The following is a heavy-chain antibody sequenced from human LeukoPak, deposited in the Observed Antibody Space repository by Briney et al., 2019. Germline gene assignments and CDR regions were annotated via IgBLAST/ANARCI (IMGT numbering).Heavy chain of an antibody. J-gene: IGHJ5*01. Sequence: PSETLSLTCAVYSGSFSDHYWSWIRQSPGKGLEWIGEINHSGTTNYFPSLKSRATISVDTSKNQFSLTLSSVTAADTAVYYCARMIRGVQSHLSWFDSWGQGTLVTVSS. V-gene: IGHV4-34*01. CDR1: SGSFSDHY. D-gene: IGHD3-10*01. CDR2: INHSGTT. CDR3: ARMIRGVQSHLSWFDS.